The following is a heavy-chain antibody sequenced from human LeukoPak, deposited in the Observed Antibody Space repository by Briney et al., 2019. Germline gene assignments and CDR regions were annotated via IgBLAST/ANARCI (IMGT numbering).Heavy chain of an antibody. Sequence: PSETLSLTCAVYGGSFSGYYWSWIRQPPGKGLEWLGEINHSGSTNYNPSLKSRVTISVDTSKNQFSLKLSSVTAADTAVYYCARAPGTYYYGSGSFDYWGQGTLDTVSS. CDR3: ARAPGTYYYGSGSFDY. CDR2: INHSGST. V-gene: IGHV4-34*01. CDR1: GGSFSGYY. J-gene: IGHJ4*02. D-gene: IGHD3-10*01.